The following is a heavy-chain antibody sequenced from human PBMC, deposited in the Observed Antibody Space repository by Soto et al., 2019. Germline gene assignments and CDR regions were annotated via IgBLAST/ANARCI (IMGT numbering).Heavy chain of an antibody. CDR2: ISYDGSNK. V-gene: IGHV3-30*18. Sequence: QVQLVESGGGVVQPGRSLRLSCAASGFTFSSYGMHWVRQAPGKGLEWVAVISYDGSNKYYADSVKGRFTISRDNSKNTLYLQMSSLRAEDTAVYYCAKADHYYDSSGYYYDYWGQGTLVTVSS. J-gene: IGHJ4*02. CDR1: GFTFSSYG. CDR3: AKADHYYDSSGYYYDY. D-gene: IGHD3-22*01.